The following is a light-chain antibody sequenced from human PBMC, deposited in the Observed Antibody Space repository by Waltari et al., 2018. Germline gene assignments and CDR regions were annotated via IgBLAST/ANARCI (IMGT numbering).Light chain of an antibody. J-gene: IGKJ4*01. Sequence: IVMTQPPATLPVSPGERATLACRASQSISTSHLAWYQQKPGLAPRLLIYSTSTRATGIPARFSGSGSGTEFILTISSPQSKDFAVYYCQQYSTWPLTFGGGTKVEIK. V-gene: IGKV3-15*01. CDR1: QSISTSH. CDR3: QQYSTWPLT. CDR2: STS.